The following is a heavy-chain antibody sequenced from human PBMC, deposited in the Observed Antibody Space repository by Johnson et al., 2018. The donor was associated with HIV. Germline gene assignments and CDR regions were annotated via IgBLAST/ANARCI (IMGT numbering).Heavy chain of an antibody. CDR1: GFTFSSYA. V-gene: IGHV3-23*04. J-gene: IGHJ3*02. CDR2: ISGRGGST. D-gene: IGHD3-10*01. Sequence: EVQLVESGGGLVQPGGSLRLSCAASGFTFSSYAMSWVRQAPGKGLEWVSGISGRGGSTYYADSVKGRLTISRDNAKNSVYFQMNSLRADDTAVDYCAGERATLWFRASGAAFDSLGQGTMVTVSS. CDR3: AGERATLWFRASGAAFDS.